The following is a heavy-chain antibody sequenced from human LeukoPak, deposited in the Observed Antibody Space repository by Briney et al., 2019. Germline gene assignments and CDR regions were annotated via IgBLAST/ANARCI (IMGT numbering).Heavy chain of an antibody. Sequence: GASVKVSCKASGYTFTSYDINWVRQATGQGLEWMGGIIPIFGTANYAQKFQGRVTITADESTSTAYMELSSLRSEDTAVYYCARVNDYGDTNQPFDYWGQGTLVTVSS. J-gene: IGHJ4*02. CDR3: ARVNDYGDTNQPFDY. CDR1: GYTFTSYD. D-gene: IGHD4-17*01. CDR2: IIPIFGTA. V-gene: IGHV1-69*13.